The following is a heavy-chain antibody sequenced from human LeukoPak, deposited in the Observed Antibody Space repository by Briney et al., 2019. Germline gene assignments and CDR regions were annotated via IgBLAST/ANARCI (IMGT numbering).Heavy chain of an antibody. V-gene: IGHV3-23*01. J-gene: IGHJ4*02. CDR2: VSGSGGST. Sequence: GGSLRLSCAASGFTFSSYAMSWVRQAPGKGLEWVSTVSGSGGSTYYADSVKGRFTVSRDNSKNTLYLQMNSLRAEDTAVYYCAKNDLDWDYWGQGTLVTVSS. CDR3: AKNDLDWDY. D-gene: IGHD3-9*01. CDR1: GFTFSSYA.